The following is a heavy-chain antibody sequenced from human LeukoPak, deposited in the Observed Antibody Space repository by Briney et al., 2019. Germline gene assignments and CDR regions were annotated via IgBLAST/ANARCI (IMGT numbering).Heavy chain of an antibody. CDR3: TRGGPYGISTGRTGYFDY. D-gene: IGHD3-9*01. CDR2: IRVKTYSGTA. Sequence: GGSLRLSCIGSGFNIGDYGMSWVRQAPGKGLEWVSFIRVKTYSGTAEYAASVKGRFTISRDDSKNIAYLQMDSLKTEDTAVYYCTRGGPYGISTGRTGYFDYWGQGTLVTVSS. J-gene: IGHJ4*02. CDR1: GFNIGDYG. V-gene: IGHV3-49*04.